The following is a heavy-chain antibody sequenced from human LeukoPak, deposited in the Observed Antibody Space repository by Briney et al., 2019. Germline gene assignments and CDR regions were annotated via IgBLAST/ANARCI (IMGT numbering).Heavy chain of an antibody. V-gene: IGHV3-21*01. D-gene: IGHD4-17*01. J-gene: IGHJ3*02. Sequence: SGGSLRLSCAASGFTFRSYSMNWVRQAPGKGLEWVSSISSSSSSYIYYADSVKGRFTISRDNAKNSLYLQMNSLRAEDTAVYYCARPDDYGDSHDAFDIWGQGTMVTVSS. CDR2: ISSSSSSYI. CDR3: ARPDDYGDSHDAFDI. CDR1: GFTFRSYS.